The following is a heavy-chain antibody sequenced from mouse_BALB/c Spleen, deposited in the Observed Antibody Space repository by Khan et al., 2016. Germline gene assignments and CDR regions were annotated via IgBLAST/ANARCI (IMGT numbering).Heavy chain of an antibody. J-gene: IGHJ4*01. Sequence: QVTLKESGPGILQPSQTLSLTCSFSGFSLSTSGMGVGWIRQPSGKGLEWLAHIWWDDDKRSNPALKSRLTISKDTSSNQVVLKIAIGDTAETATYYCARIEVGLAMDYWGQGTSVTVSS. V-gene: IGHV8-8*01. CDR1: GFSLSTSGMG. D-gene: IGHD1-3*01. CDR2: IWWDDDK. CDR3: ARIEVGLAMDY.